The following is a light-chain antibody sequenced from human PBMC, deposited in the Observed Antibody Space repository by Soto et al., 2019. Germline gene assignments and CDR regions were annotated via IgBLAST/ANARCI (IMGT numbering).Light chain of an antibody. CDR1: SSDVGGYNY. CDR3: SSFAGNNNLV. Sequence: QSALTQPPSASGSPGQSVTISCTGTSSDVGGYNYVSWYQQHPGKAPKLMISEVSKRPSGVPARFSGSKSGNTASLTVSGLQAEDEADYYRSSFAGNNNLVFGGGTKLTVL. V-gene: IGLV2-8*01. CDR2: EVS. J-gene: IGLJ2*01.